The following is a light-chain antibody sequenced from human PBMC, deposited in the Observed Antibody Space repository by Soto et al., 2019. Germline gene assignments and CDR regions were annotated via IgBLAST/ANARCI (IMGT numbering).Light chain of an antibody. CDR3: TSYTRTNPYVA. J-gene: IGLJ2*01. CDR1: STDVGGHYY. CDR2: DVT. V-gene: IGLV2-14*03. Sequence: QSVLTQPASVSGSPGQSITISCTGTSTDVGGHYYVSWYQQHPGKAPKLIIYDVTDRPSGVSHRFSGSKSGNTASLTISGLQAEDEADYYCTSYTRTNPYVAVGGGTKLTVL.